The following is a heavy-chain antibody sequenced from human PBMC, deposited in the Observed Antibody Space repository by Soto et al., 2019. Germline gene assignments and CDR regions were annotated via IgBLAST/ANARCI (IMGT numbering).Heavy chain of an antibody. D-gene: IGHD3-9*01. Sequence: EVQLLESGGGLVQPGGSLRLSCTASGFTFSSYAMNWVRQAPGKGLEWVSAITGSGGGTYYADSVKGRFTISRDNSKNTLYLQMNSLRAEDTAVYYCAKSFDYDILTGYTSYFDYWGQGTLVTVSS. CDR2: ITGSGGGT. V-gene: IGHV3-23*01. CDR3: AKSFDYDILTGYTSYFDY. CDR1: GFTFSSYA. J-gene: IGHJ4*02.